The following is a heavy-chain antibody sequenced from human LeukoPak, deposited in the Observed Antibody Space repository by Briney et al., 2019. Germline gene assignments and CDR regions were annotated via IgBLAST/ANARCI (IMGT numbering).Heavy chain of an antibody. D-gene: IGHD5-18*01. V-gene: IGHV1-8*01. CDR1: GYTFTSYD. Sequence: ASVKVSCKASGYTFTSYDINWVRQATGQGLEWMGWMNPNSGNTGYAQKFQGRVTMTRNTSISTAYMELSSLRSEDTAVYYCARGPGTAMVRYYGIDVWGQGTTVTVSS. CDR2: MNPNSGNT. J-gene: IGHJ6*02. CDR3: ARGPGTAMVRYYGIDV.